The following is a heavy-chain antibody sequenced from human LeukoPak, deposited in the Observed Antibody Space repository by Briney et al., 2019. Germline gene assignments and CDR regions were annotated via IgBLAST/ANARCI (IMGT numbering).Heavy chain of an antibody. CDR1: GGSISSSSYY. CDR2: IYYSGST. CDR3: ARGGRWLVSVWFDP. Sequence: PSETLSLTCTVSGGSISSSSYYWGWIRQPPGKGLEWIGSIYYSGSTYYNPSLKSRVTISVDTSKNQFSLKLSSVTAADTAVYYCARGGRWLVSVWFDPWGQGTLVTVSS. D-gene: IGHD6-19*01. J-gene: IGHJ5*02. V-gene: IGHV4-39*01.